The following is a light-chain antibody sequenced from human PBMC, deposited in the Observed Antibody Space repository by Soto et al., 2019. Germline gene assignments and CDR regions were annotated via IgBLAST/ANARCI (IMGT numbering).Light chain of an antibody. J-gene: IGKJ1*01. CDR3: LHYNSYSEA. CDR2: KAS. V-gene: IGKV1-5*03. Sequence: DIQMTQSPSTLSGSVGDRVTITCRASQTISSWLAWYQQKPGKAPKLLIYKASTLKSGVPSRFCGSGSGTEFTLTIISLQPYDVATYYCLHYNSYSEAFGQGTKVELK. CDR1: QTISSW.